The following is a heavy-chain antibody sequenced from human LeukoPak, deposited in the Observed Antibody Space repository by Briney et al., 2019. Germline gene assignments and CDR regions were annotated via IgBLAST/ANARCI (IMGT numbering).Heavy chain of an antibody. V-gene: IGHV3-23*01. Sequence: GGSLRLSCAASVFTFSSYAMHWVRQAPGKGLEWVSAISGSGGSTYYADSVKGRFTISRDNSKNTLYLQMNSLRAEDTAVYYCAKVLLWFGDAFDIWGQGTMVTVSS. CDR2: ISGSGGST. D-gene: IGHD3-10*01. CDR3: AKVLLWFGDAFDI. J-gene: IGHJ3*02. CDR1: VFTFSSYA.